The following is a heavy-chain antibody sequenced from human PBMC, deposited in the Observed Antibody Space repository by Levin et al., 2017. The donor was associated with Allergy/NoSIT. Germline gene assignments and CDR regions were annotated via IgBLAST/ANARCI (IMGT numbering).Heavy chain of an antibody. V-gene: IGHV4-34*01. Sequence: PSETLSLTCAVYGGSFSDYYWSWIRQPPGKGLEWIGEINHSGSTNYNPSLKSRVTISVDTSKNQFSLKLSSVTAADTAVYYCARRRYSSGWYVSPPRGSLNWYFDRWGRGTLVTVSS. CDR3: ARRRYSSGWYVSPPRGSLNWYFDR. CDR1: GGSFSDYY. D-gene: IGHD6-19*01. CDR2: INHSGST. J-gene: IGHJ2*01.